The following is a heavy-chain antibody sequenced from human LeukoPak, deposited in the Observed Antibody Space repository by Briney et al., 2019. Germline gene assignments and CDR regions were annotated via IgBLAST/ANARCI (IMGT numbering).Heavy chain of an antibody. CDR1: GFTFSTFAM. Sequence: PGGSLRLSCAASGFTFSTFAMIWVRQPPGKGLEWIGNIYHSGSTYYNPSLKSRVTISVDTSKDQFSLKLTSVTAADTAVYYCARGPYSGFWSTSPRQMFDPWGQGTLVTVSS. D-gene: IGHD3-3*01. CDR3: ARGPYSGFWSTSPRQMFDP. CDR2: IYHSGST. V-gene: IGHV4-38-2*01. J-gene: IGHJ5*02.